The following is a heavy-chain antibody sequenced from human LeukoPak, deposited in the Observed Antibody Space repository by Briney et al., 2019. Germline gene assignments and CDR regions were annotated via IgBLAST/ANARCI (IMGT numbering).Heavy chain of an antibody. D-gene: IGHD6-19*01. Sequence: PSETLSLTCTVSGGSISSSSYYWGWIRQPPGKGLEWIGSIYYSGSTYYNPSLKSRVTISVDTSKNQFSLKLSSVTAADTAVYYCARHGSYSSGWYPYYFDYWGQGTLVTLSS. CDR1: GGSISSSSYY. J-gene: IGHJ4*02. V-gene: IGHV4-39*01. CDR3: ARHGSYSSGWYPYYFDY. CDR2: IYYSGST.